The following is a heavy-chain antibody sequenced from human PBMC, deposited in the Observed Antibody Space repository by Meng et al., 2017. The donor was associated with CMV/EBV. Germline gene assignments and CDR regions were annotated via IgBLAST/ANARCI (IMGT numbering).Heavy chain of an antibody. J-gene: IGHJ6*02. CDR3: ARGGRGVEYYYNYGMDV. D-gene: IGHD3-10*01. CDR1: GFTFSSYS. CDR2: ISSSSSYI. V-gene: IGHV3-21*01. Sequence: GGSLRLSCAASGFTFSSYSMNWVRQAPGKGLEWVSSISSSSSYIYYADSVKGRFTISRDNAKNSLYLQMNSLRAEDTAVYYCARGGRGVEYYYNYGMDVWGQGTTVTVSS.